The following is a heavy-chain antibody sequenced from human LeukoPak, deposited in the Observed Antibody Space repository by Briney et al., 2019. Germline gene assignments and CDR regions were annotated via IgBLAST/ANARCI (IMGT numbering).Heavy chain of an antibody. V-gene: IGHV1-18*01. Sequence: ASVKVSCKASGYTFTSYGISWVRQAPGQGLEWMGWISAYNGNTNYAQKLQGRVTMTTDTSTSTAYMELRSLRSDDTAVYYCARLIQENWNYYYYGMDVWGQGTTVTVSS. CDR3: ARLIQENWNYYYYGMDV. D-gene: IGHD1-1*01. J-gene: IGHJ6*02. CDR2: ISAYNGNT. CDR1: GYTFTSYG.